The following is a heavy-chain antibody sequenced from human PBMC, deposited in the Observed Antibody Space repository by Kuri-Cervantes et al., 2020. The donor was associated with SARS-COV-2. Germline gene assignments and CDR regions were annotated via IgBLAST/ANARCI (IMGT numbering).Heavy chain of an antibody. D-gene: IGHD3-10*01. CDR2: IYYSGST. CDR1: GGSISSSSYY. Sequence: ESLKISCTVSGGSISSSSYYWGWIRQPPGEGLEWIGSIYYSGSTYYNPSLKSRVTISVDTSKNQFSLKLSSVTAADTAVYYCARHGLRYYGSGSLTTFDYWGQGTLVTVSS. J-gene: IGHJ4*02. V-gene: IGHV4-39*01. CDR3: ARHGLRYYGSGSLTTFDY.